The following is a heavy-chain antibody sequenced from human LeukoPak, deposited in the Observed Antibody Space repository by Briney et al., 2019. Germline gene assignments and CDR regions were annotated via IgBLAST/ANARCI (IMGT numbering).Heavy chain of an antibody. CDR3: AKSPLFYYSSRSFDP. CDR2: ISGSGGST. V-gene: IGHV3-23*01. CDR1: GFTFSSYA. J-gene: IGHJ5*02. D-gene: IGHD6-13*01. Sequence: GGSLRLSCAASGFTFSSYAMSWVRQAPGKGLEWVSAISGSGGSTYYADSVKGRVTISRDNSKNTLYLQRNSLRAEDTAVYYCAKSPLFYYSSRSFDPWGQGTLVTVSS.